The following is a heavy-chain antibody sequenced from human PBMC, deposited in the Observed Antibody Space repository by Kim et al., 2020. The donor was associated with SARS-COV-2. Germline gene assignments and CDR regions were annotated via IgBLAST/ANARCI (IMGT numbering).Heavy chain of an antibody. V-gene: IGHV3-7*01. CDR3: AREGYGTGSYWVDY. J-gene: IGHJ4*02. CDR1: GFTFSRYW. CDR2: IKQDGSEK. Sequence: GGSLRLSCAASGFTFSRYWMSWVRQAPGKGLEWVANIKQDGSEKYYVDSVKGRFTISRDNAKNAVYLQMNSLRGEDTAVFYCAREGYGTGSYWVDYWGQGTLVTVSS. D-gene: IGHD3-10*01.